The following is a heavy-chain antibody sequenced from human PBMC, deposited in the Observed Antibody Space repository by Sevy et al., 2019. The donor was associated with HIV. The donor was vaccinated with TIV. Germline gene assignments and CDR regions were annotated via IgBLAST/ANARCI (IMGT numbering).Heavy chain of an antibody. CDR1: GGSISSGGYY. V-gene: IGHV4-31*03. Sequence: SETLSLTCTVSGGSISSGGYYWSWIRQHPGKGLEWIGYIYYSGSTYYNPSLKSRVTISVDTSKNQFSLKLSSVTAADTAVYYCARTAASEPEYFQHWGQGTLVTVSS. J-gene: IGHJ1*01. CDR3: ARTAASEPEYFQH. D-gene: IGHD1-1*01. CDR2: IYYSGST.